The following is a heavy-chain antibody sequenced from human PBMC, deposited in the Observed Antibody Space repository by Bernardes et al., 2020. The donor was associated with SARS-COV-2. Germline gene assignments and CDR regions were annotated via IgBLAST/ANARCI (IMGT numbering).Heavy chain of an antibody. Sequence: GSLRLSCSASGFPFSSYAMSWVRPAPGKGLELVSAISGSGGSTYYADSVKGRFTISRDNSKNTLYLQMNSLRAEDTAVYYCAKVSSSWYVGAFDIWGQGTMVTVSS. CDR1: GFPFSSYA. J-gene: IGHJ3*02. CDR3: AKVSSSWYVGAFDI. D-gene: IGHD6-13*01. CDR2: ISGSGGST. V-gene: IGHV3-23*01.